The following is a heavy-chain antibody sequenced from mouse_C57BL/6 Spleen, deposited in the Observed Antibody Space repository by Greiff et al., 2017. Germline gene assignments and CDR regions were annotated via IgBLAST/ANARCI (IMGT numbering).Heavy chain of an antibody. CDR2: INPSSGYT. D-gene: IGHD2-4*01. CDR1: GYTFTSYT. J-gene: IGHJ4*01. V-gene: IGHV1-4*01. CDR3: ASGDYAYAMDY. Sequence: QVQLQQSGAELARPGASVKMSCKASGYTFTSYTMHWVKQRPGQGLEWIGYINPSSGYTKYNQKFKDKATLPADKSSSTAYMQLSSLTSEDSAVYYCASGDYAYAMDYWGQGTSVTVSS.